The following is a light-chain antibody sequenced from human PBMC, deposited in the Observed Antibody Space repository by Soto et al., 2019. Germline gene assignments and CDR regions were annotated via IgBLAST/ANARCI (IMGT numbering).Light chain of an antibody. V-gene: IGKV1-39*01. Sequence: DIQLTQSPSSLSASVRDRVTITCRASQIHGSSLNWYQQRPGKAPKLLVFAVSSFPRGVPSRFGGSGSGTDFSLTIYSLQPEDFATYYCQQTHSLPWTFGQGTKVEIK. J-gene: IGKJ1*01. CDR2: AVS. CDR1: QIHGSS. CDR3: QQTHSLPWT.